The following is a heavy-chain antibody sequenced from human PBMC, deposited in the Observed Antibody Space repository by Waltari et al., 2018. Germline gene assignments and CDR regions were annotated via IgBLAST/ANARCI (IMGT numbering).Heavy chain of an antibody. CDR2: VHRSGRT. CDR1: GGSMRGING. Sequence: QVQLQESGPGLVKPSGTLSLTCAVSGGSMRGINGGNLVRQPPGKGLEWIAQVHRSGRTYYNPSLESRVTVSIETSNKQFSLILTSATAADTAVYYCARDRGRGLYLDSWGQGTLVTVSP. CDR3: ARDRGRGLYLDS. J-gene: IGHJ4*02. D-gene: IGHD2-15*01. V-gene: IGHV4-4*02.